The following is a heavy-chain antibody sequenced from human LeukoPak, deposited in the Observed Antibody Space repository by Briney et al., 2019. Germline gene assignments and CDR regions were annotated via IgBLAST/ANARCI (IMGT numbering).Heavy chain of an antibody. CDR1: GGSISSSSYY. CDR2: IYYSGST. Sequence: SETLSLTCTVSGGSISSSSYYWGWIRQPPGKGLEWIGSIYYSGSTYYNPSLKSRVTISVDTSKNQFSLKLSSVTAADTAVYYCAYGYSGYDFDYWGQGTLVTVSS. D-gene: IGHD5-12*01. J-gene: IGHJ4*02. CDR3: AYGYSGYDFDY. V-gene: IGHV4-39*07.